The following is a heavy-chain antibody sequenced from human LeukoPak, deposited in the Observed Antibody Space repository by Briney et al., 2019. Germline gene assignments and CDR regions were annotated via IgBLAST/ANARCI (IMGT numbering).Heavy chain of an antibody. V-gene: IGHV3-7*01. J-gene: IGHJ4*02. CDR2: IKQDGSEK. CDR3: ARGGDYGDYDFFDY. CDR1: GFTFSSYW. Sequence: PGGSLRLSCAASGFTFSSYWLSWVRQAPGKGLGWVANIKQDGSEKYYVDSVKGRFTISRDNAKNSLYLQMNSLRAEDTAVYYCARGGDYGDYDFFDYWGQGTLVTVSS. D-gene: IGHD4-17*01.